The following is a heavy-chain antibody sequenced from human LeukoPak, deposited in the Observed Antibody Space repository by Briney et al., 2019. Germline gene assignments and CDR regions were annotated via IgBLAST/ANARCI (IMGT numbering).Heavy chain of an antibody. CDR3: ARAYTAIVLDY. CDR1: GGSISGYY. CDR2: INYSGST. J-gene: IGHJ4*02. D-gene: IGHD5-18*01. Sequence: SETLSLTCTVSGGSISGYYWSWIRQPPGKRLEWIGYINYSGSTNYNPSLKSRVTISVDTSKNQLSLKLTSVSAADTAVYYCARAYTAIVLDYWGQGTLVTVSS. V-gene: IGHV4-59*01.